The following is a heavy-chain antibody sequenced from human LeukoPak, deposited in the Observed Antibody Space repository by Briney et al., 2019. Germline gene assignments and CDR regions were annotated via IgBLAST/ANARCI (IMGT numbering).Heavy chain of an antibody. J-gene: IGHJ4*02. CDR1: GFTFSSYA. D-gene: IGHD3-10*01. CDR3: AKGSTYYFASGNYIDY. Sequence: PGGSLRLSCAASGFTFSSYAMSWVRQAPGKGLEWASSTGGGGGSTYYADSVKGRFAISRDNSKNTLYLQMNSLRAEDTAVYYCAKGSTYYFASGNYIDYWGQGTLVTVSS. CDR2: TGGGGGST. V-gene: IGHV3-23*01.